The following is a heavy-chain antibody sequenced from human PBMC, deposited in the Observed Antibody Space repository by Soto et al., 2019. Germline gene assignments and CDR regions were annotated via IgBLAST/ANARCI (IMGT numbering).Heavy chain of an antibody. Sequence: SETLSLTCAVSGDSISNDNCWCCVRQPPGKGVEWIGEIYDSGTTNDNPSLKSRVTMAVDKSKNQFSLRLSSLTAADTAVYYCARRRITTFGVVITGYGMDVWGQGTTVTVSS. D-gene: IGHD3-3*01. CDR1: GDSISNDNC. J-gene: IGHJ6*02. V-gene: IGHV4-4*02. CDR2: IYDSGTT. CDR3: ARRRITTFGVVITGYGMDV.